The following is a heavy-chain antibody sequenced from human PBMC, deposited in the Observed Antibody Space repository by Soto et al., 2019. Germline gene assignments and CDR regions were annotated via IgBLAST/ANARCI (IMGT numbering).Heavy chain of an antibody. CDR2: ISGSGGST. D-gene: IGHD6-19*01. Sequence: GGSLRLSCAASGFTYSSYAMSWVRQAPGKGLEWVSTISGSGGSTYYADSVKGRFTISRDNSKDTLYLQMNSLRAEDTAVYYCAKGGRQWLVTSDFNYWGQGALVTVSS. V-gene: IGHV3-23*01. CDR1: GFTYSSYA. J-gene: IGHJ4*02. CDR3: AKGGRQWLVTSDFNY.